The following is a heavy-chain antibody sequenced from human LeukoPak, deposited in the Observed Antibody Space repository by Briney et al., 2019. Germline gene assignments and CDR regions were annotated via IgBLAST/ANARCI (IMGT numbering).Heavy chain of an antibody. V-gene: IGHV4-38-2*01. J-gene: IGHJ5*02. D-gene: IGHD6-13*01. CDR2: IYHNGDT. Sequence: SETLSLTCAVSGYSISSGYYWGWIRQPPRKGLEWIGSIYHNGDTYYNPSLKSRVTISVDTSKNEFSLKLSSVTAADTAVYYCARAYHSSWYLNWFDPWGQGTLVTVSS. CDR1: GYSISSGYY. CDR3: ARAYHSSWYLNWFDP.